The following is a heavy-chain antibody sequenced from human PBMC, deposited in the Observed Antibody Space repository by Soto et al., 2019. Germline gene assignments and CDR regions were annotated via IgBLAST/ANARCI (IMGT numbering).Heavy chain of an antibody. CDR2: IIPIFGTA. D-gene: IGHD3-9*01. CDR1: GGTFSSYA. Sequence: GASVKVSCKASGGTFSSYAISWVRQAPGQGLEWMGGIIPIFGTANYAQKFQGRVTITADESTSTAYMELSSLRSEDTAVYYCARATYYDILTGYCWFDPWGQGTLVTVSS. V-gene: IGHV1-69*13. CDR3: ARATYYDILTGYCWFDP. J-gene: IGHJ5*02.